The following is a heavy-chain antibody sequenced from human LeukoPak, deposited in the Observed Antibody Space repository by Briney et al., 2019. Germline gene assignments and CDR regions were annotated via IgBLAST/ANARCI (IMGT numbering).Heavy chain of an antibody. CDR3: AKDRAWERYGMDV. Sequence: GGSLRLSCAASGFVFDDYAMLWVRQGPGKGLEWVSGISWNGGTIGYADSVKGRFTISRDNAKKILYLQMNSLRPEDTAVYYCAKDRAWERYGMDVWGQGTTVTVSS. V-gene: IGHV3-9*01. CDR2: ISWNGGTI. J-gene: IGHJ6*02. D-gene: IGHD1-26*01. CDR1: GFVFDDYA.